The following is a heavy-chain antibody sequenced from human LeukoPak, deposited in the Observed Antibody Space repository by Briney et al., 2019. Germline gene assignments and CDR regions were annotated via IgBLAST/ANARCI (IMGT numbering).Heavy chain of an antibody. Sequence: SETLSLTCTVSGGSISSHYWSWIRQPPGKGLEWIGYTYYSGITNYNPSLKSRVTMSVGTSKNQFSLKLTSVTAADTAVYYCARNYYDSRGEAFDIWGQGTMVTVSS. V-gene: IGHV4-59*11. CDR2: TYYSGIT. J-gene: IGHJ3*02. D-gene: IGHD3-22*01. CDR1: GGSISSHY. CDR3: ARNYYDSRGEAFDI.